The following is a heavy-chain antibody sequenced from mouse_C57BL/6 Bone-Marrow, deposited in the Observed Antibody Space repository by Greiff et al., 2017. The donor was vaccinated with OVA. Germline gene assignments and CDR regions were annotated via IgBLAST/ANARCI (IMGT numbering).Heavy chain of an antibody. D-gene: IGHD1-1*01. CDR2: IRNKANNHAT. V-gene: IGHV6-6*01. J-gene: IGHJ4*01. CDR3: TRYPSSDPTPYGSSYGYAMDY. Sequence: EVQLVESGGGLVQPGGSMKLSCAASGFTFSDAWMDWVRQSPEKGLEWVAEIRNKANNHATYYAESVKGRFTISRDDSKSSVYLQMNSLRAEDTGIYYCTRYPSSDPTPYGSSYGYAMDYWGQGTSVTVSS. CDR1: GFTFSDAW.